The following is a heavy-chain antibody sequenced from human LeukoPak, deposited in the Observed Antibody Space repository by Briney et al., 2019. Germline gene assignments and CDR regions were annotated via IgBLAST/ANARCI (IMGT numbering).Heavy chain of an antibody. Sequence: GGSLRLSCAASGFTFSNAWMSWVRQAPGKGLEWVGRIKSKTDGGTTDYAAPVKGRFTISRDDSKNTLYLQMNSLKTEDTAVYYCTTVSPSMVRGVTLDYWGQGTLVTVSS. J-gene: IGHJ4*02. V-gene: IGHV3-15*01. D-gene: IGHD3-10*01. CDR2: IKSKTDGGTT. CDR1: GFTFSNAW. CDR3: TTVSPSMVRGVTLDY.